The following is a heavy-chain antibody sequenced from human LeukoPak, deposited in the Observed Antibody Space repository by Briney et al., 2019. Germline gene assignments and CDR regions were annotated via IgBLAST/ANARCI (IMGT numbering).Heavy chain of an antibody. V-gene: IGHV4-30-4*08. J-gene: IGHJ6*03. CDR1: GGSISSGDYY. D-gene: IGHD1-7*01. CDR3: ARDPTGTRDYYYYYMDV. Sequence: SQTLSLTCTVSGGSISSGDYYWSWIRQPPGKGLEWIGYIYYSGSTYYNPSLKSRVTISVDTSKNQFSLKLSSVTAADTAVYYCARDPTGTRDYYYYYMDVWGKGTTVTVSS. CDR2: IYYSGST.